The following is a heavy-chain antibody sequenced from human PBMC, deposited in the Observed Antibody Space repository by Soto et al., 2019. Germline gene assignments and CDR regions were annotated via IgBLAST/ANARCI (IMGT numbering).Heavy chain of an antibody. CDR1: GFTFSNYA. J-gene: IGHJ4*02. D-gene: IGHD3-16*01. CDR2: ISGSGGRS. CDR3: AKASFVWSSDEPYYYDY. Sequence: EVQLLDSGGGLVQPGGSLRLSCAASGFTFSNYAMTWVRQGPGKGLEWVSGISGSGGRSYYADSAKGRFTISRDNSKSTLYLQLNSLRDEHRAVDYGAKASFVWSSDEPYYYDYCDQGTLVTVAS. V-gene: IGHV3-23*01.